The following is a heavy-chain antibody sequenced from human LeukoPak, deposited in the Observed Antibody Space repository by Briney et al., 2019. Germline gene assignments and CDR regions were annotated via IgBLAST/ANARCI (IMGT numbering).Heavy chain of an antibody. CDR3: ARGIAAAEFDY. CDR2: IYYSGST. Sequence: SGTLSLTCTVSGGSISSYYWSWIRQPPGKGLEWIGYIYYSGSTNYNPSLKSRVTISVDTSKNQFSLKLSSVTAADTAVYYCARGIAAAEFDYWGQGTLVTVSS. CDR1: GGSISSYY. V-gene: IGHV4-59*01. J-gene: IGHJ4*02. D-gene: IGHD6-13*01.